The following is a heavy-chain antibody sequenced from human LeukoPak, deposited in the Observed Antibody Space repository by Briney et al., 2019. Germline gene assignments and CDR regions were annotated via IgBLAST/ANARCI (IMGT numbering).Heavy chain of an antibody. D-gene: IGHD4/OR15-4a*01. CDR3: ASHYRALFQH. CDR1: GGSISSGSYY. Sequence: SQTLSLTCAVSGGSISSGSYYWSWIRQPAGKELEWIGRIYTSGSTNYNPSLKSRVTISVDTSKNQSSLKLSSVTAADTAVYCCASHYRALFQHWGQGTLVTVSS. CDR2: IYTSGST. J-gene: IGHJ1*01. V-gene: IGHV4-61*02.